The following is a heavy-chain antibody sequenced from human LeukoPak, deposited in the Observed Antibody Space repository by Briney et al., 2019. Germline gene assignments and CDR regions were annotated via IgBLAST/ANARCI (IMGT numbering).Heavy chain of an antibody. D-gene: IGHD3-10*01. CDR3: ARVGPHYYGSGSYIFQLKYYYYYMDV. V-gene: IGHV1-2*02. CDR1: GYTFTGYY. Sequence: ASVKVSCKASGYTFTGYYMHWVRQAPGQGLEWMGWINPNSGGTNYAQKFQGRVTMTRDTSISTAYMELSRLRSDDTAVYYCARVGPHYYGSGSYIFQLKYYYYYMDVWGKGTTVTISS. CDR2: INPNSGGT. J-gene: IGHJ6*03.